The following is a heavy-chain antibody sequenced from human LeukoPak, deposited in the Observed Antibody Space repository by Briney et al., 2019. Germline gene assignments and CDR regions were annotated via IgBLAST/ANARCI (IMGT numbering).Heavy chain of an antibody. Sequence: SETLSLTCTVSGDSISSSSYYWGWIRQPPGKGLEWIGSIYYSGSTYYNPSLKSRVTISVDTSKNQFSLKLSSVTAADTAVYYCARESIDYSMVLIYYGMDVWGQGTTVTVSS. D-gene: IGHD4-11*01. CDR1: GDSISSSSYY. J-gene: IGHJ6*02. CDR3: ARESIDYSMVLIYYGMDV. CDR2: IYYSGST. V-gene: IGHV4-39*07.